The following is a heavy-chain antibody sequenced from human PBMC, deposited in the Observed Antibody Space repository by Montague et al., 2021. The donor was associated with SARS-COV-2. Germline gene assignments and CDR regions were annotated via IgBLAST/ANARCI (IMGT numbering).Heavy chain of an antibody. V-gene: IGHV4-39*01. CDR3: VRGRSGYFNPLDY. Sequence: SETLSLTCTVADDSSIRSIYYWSGIRQPPRKGLEWIGSSYYSGSTYYNPSLKSRVTISVDTSKKQFSLNLSSVTAADTAVFYCVRGRSGYFNPLDYWGQGALVTVSS. J-gene: IGHJ4*02. CDR1: DDSSIRSIYY. CDR2: SYYSGST. D-gene: IGHD3-3*01.